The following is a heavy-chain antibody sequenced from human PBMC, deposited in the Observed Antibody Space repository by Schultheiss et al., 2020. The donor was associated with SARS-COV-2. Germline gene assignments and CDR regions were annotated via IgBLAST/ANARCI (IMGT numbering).Heavy chain of an antibody. J-gene: IGHJ6*03. Sequence: SQTLSLTCTVSGGSISSYYWSWIRQPPGKGLEWIGYIYYSGSTNYNPSLKSRVTMSVDTSKNQFSLKLSSVTAADTAVYYCASTGRVVSRYYYMDVWGKGTTVTVSS. CDR2: IYYSGST. V-gene: IGHV4-59*12. CDR1: GGSISSYY. CDR3: ASTGRVVSRYYYMDV. D-gene: IGHD1-14*01.